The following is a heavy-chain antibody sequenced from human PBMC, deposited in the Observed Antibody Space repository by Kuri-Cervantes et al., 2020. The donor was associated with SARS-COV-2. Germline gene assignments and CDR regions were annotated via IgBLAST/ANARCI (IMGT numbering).Heavy chain of an antibody. J-gene: IGHJ4*02. CDR2: IYYSGST. CDR1: GGSISSYY. Sequence: GSLRLSCTVSGGSISSYYWSWIRQPPGKGLEWIGYIYYSGSTNYNPSLKSRVTISVDTSKNQFSLKLSSVTAADTAVYYCARGPWNYPFDYWGQGTLVTVSS. CDR3: ARGPWNYPFDY. V-gene: IGHV4-59*01. D-gene: IGHD1-7*01.